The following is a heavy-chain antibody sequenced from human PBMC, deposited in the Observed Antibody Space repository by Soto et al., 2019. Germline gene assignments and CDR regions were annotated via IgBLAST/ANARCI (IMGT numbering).Heavy chain of an antibody. Sequence: GESLKISCKGSGYSFTSYWIGWVRQMPGKGLEWMGIIYPGDSDTRYSPTFQAKVTLSAAKSIRTAYLQWSSLKASDPAFYYCARTSAAGKYYYGMDVWGQGTTVTVSS. CDR3: ARTSAAGKYYYGMDV. J-gene: IGHJ6*02. CDR2: IYPGDSDT. D-gene: IGHD6-13*01. V-gene: IGHV5-51*01. CDR1: GYSFTSYW.